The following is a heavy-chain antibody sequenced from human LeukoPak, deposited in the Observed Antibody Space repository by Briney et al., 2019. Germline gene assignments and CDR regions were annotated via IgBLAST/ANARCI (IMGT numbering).Heavy chain of an antibody. CDR1: GYTFTSYY. CDR2: IIPIFGTA. D-gene: IGHD2-15*01. V-gene: IGHV1-69*13. CDR3: AREPGPYCSGGSCYSTWFDP. Sequence: SVKVSCKASGYTFTSYYMHWVRQAPGQGLEWMGGIIPIFGTANYAQKFQGRVTITADESTSTAYMELSSLRSEDTAVYYCAREPGPYCSGGSCYSTWFDPWGQGTLVTVSS. J-gene: IGHJ5*02.